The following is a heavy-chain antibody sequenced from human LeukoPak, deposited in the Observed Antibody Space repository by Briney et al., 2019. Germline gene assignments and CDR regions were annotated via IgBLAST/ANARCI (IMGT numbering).Heavy chain of an antibody. J-gene: IGHJ4*02. CDR1: GASFSGYY. CDR3: ARTVYSYGYMNDY. Sequence: PSETLSLTCAVYGASFSGYYWSWIRQPPGKGLEWIGEINHSGSTNYNPSLKSRVTISVDTSKNQFSLKLSSVTAADTAVYYCARTVYSYGYMNDYWGQGTLVTVSS. D-gene: IGHD5-18*01. CDR2: INHSGST. V-gene: IGHV4-34*01.